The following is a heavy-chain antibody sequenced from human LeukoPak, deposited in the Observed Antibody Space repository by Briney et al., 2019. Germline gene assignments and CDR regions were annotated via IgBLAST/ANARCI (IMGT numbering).Heavy chain of an antibody. Sequence: SETLSLTCTVSGGSISSGSYYWSWIRQPAGKGLEWIGRIYTSGSTNYNPSLKSRVTISVDTSKNQFSLKLSSVTAADTAVYYCAREYSSGWYQLNWFDPWGQGTLVTVSS. CDR1: GGSISSGSYY. D-gene: IGHD6-19*01. J-gene: IGHJ5*02. V-gene: IGHV4-61*02. CDR2: IYTSGST. CDR3: AREYSSGWYQLNWFDP.